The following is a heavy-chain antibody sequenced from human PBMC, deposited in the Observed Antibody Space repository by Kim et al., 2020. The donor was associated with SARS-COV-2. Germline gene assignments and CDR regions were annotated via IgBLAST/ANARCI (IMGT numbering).Heavy chain of an antibody. D-gene: IGHD1-26*01. CDR3: AREEGREGGLDY. J-gene: IGHJ4*02. Sequence: KYNPALKSRLTMSVDLSKNQFSLKLTSLTAADTAVYYCAREEGREGGLDYWGPGTLVTVSS. V-gene: IGHV4-4*07.